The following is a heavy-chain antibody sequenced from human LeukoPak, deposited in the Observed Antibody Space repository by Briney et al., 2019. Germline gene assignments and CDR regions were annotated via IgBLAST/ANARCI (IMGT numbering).Heavy chain of an antibody. D-gene: IGHD3-22*01. V-gene: IGHV4-4*07. CDR3: ARLYYYDSSGYPHSNDY. CDR1: GGSISNYY. Sequence: PSETLSLTCTVSGGSISNYYWSWIRQPAGKGLEWIGRIYSSGSTNYNPSLNSRVTISVDTSKNQFSLKLSSVTAADTAVYYCARLYYYDSSGYPHSNDYWGQGTLVTVSS. J-gene: IGHJ4*02. CDR2: IYSSGST.